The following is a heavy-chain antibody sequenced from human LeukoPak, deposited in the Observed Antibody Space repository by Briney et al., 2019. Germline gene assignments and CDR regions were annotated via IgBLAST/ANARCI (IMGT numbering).Heavy chain of an antibody. V-gene: IGHV3-23*01. D-gene: IGHD6-13*01. J-gene: IGHJ5*02. CDR2: VSGGGGTT. CDR1: GFTFSTYA. Sequence: GGSLRLSCAASGFTFSTYAMTWVRQGPGKGLEWVSTVSGGGGTTHYADSVKGRFTISRDNSKNTLYLQMNSLRAEDTAVYYCAREASRWFDPWGQGTLVTVSS. CDR3: AREASRWFDP.